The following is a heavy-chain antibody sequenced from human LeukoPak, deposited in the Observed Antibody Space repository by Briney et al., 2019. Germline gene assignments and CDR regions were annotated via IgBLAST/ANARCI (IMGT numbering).Heavy chain of an antibody. CDR1: GFTFSNAW. CDR3: TTHQNAFWSGYSPMDV. Sequence: GGSLRLSCAASGFTFSNAWMSWVRQAPGKGLEWVGRIKSKTDGGTTDYAAPVKGKFTISRYDSTNTLYLQMNSLNTDDTAVYYCTTHQNAFWSGYSPMDVWGKGTTVTVSS. CDR2: IKSKTDGGTT. V-gene: IGHV3-15*01. D-gene: IGHD3-3*01. J-gene: IGHJ6*03.